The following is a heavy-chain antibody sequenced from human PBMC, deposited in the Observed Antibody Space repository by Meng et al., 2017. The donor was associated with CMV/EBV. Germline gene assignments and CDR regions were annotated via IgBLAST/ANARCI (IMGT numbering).Heavy chain of an antibody. V-gene: IGHV3-74*01. D-gene: IGHD2-2*01. Sequence: GESLKISCAASGFTFSSYSMHWVRQAPGKGLVWVSRINSDGSSTSYADSVKGRFTISRDNTKNTLYLQMNSLRAEDTAVYYYARGRVVVPAASLGYWGQGTLVTVSS. CDR3: ARGRVVVPAASLGY. CDR2: INSDGSST. CDR1: GFTFSSYS. J-gene: IGHJ4*02.